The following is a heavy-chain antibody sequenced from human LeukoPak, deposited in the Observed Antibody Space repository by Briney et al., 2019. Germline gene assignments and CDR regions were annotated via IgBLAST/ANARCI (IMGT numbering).Heavy chain of an antibody. Sequence: GGSLRLSCAASGFTFTSYGMHWVRQAPGKGLEWVAVIWYDGRNKYYVDSVKGRFTISRDNSKNTVYLQMNSLRAEDTAVYFCARDLSIAIFDYWGQGTLVTVCS. V-gene: IGHV3-33*01. CDR1: GFTFTSYG. J-gene: IGHJ4*02. D-gene: IGHD6-6*01. CDR3: ARDLSIAIFDY. CDR2: IWYDGRNK.